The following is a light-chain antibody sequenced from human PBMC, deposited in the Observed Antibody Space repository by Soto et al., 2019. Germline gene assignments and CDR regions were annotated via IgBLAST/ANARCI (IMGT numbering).Light chain of an antibody. CDR3: QQRSNWLT. V-gene: IGKV3-11*01. CDR1: QSVSSY. J-gene: IGKJ4*01. CDR2: DAS. Sequence: EIVLTQSPATLSLSPGERATLSCRASQSVSSYLAWYQQKPGQAPRLLIYDASNRATGIPARFSGSGSGTDFTLTISSLEPEVFAVYYGQQRSNWLTFGGGTKVEIK.